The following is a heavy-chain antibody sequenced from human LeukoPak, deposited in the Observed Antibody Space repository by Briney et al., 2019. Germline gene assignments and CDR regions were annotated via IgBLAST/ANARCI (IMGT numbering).Heavy chain of an antibody. Sequence: SQTLSLTCDISGDSVSSNSAAWNWIRQSPSRGLEWLGRTYYRSKWYNDYAVSVKSRITINPDTSKNQFSLQLNSVTPEDTAVYYCARDPAGKGGYVFYYDYWGQGTLVTVSS. J-gene: IGHJ4*02. CDR1: GDSVSSNSAA. CDR3: ARDPAGKGGYVFYYDY. D-gene: IGHD3-16*01. V-gene: IGHV6-1*01. CDR2: TYYRSKWYN.